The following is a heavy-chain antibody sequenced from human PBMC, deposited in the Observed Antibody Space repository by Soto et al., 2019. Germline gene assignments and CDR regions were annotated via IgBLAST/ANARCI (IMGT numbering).Heavy chain of an antibody. CDR3: SRRYGGTFDY. V-gene: IGHV4-39*07. Sequence: SETLSLTCLVSGDSINSATDYWGWIRQTPGKGQEWIATAHFVGSSNYNPSLKSRVNILVDTSKNQFSLKLTSVTAADTAVYYCSRRYGGTFDYWGQGTLVTVSS. J-gene: IGHJ4*02. D-gene: IGHD2-15*01. CDR2: AHFVGSS. CDR1: GDSINSATDY.